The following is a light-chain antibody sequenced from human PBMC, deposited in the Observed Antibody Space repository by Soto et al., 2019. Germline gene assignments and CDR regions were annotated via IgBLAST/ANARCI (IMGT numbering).Light chain of an antibody. CDR3: QQLNSYPPYT. V-gene: IGKV1-9*01. CDR2: AAS. CDR1: QGISSY. J-gene: IGKJ2*01. Sequence: IQLTQSPSSLSASVGDRVTITCRASQGISSYLAWYQQKPGKAPKLLIYAASTLQSGVPSRFSCSGSGTDFSLTIISLQPKDFATYYCQQLNSYPPYTFGQGTKLEIK.